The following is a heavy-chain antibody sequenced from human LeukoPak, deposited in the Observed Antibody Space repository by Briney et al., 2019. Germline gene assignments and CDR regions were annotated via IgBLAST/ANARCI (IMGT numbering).Heavy chain of an antibody. J-gene: IGHJ4*02. CDR1: GFTFSNYD. V-gene: IGHV3-23*01. CDR2: ISSSGGIT. Sequence: AGGSLRLSCAASGFTFSNYDMSWVRQAPGKGLERVSAISSSGGITNYAGSVKGRFTISRDNSKNTLYLQMNSLKTEDTAVYYCVRHAASGGSGVDHWGQGTLVTVSS. CDR3: VRHAASGGSGVDH. D-gene: IGHD3-10*01.